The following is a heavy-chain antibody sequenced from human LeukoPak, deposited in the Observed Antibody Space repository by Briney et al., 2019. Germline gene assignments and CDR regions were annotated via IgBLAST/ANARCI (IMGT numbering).Heavy chain of an antibody. V-gene: IGHV4-31*03. CDR2: IYYSGST. D-gene: IGHD3-22*01. CDR1: GGSISSGGYY. J-gene: IGHJ3*02. Sequence: SETLSLTCTVSGGSISSGGYYWSWIRQHPGKGLEWIGYIYYSGSTYYNPSLKSRVTISVDTSKNQFSLKLSSVTAADTAVYYCARDRVNNYYDSSGYYPSFDIWGQGTMVTVSS. CDR3: ARDRVNNYYDSSGYYPSFDI.